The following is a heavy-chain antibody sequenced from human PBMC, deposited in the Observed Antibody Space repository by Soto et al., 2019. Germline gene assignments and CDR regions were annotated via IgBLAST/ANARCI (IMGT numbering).Heavy chain of an antibody. D-gene: IGHD3-16*01. Sequence: QVQLVQSGAEVKKPGASVKISCTASGYTFTSYYMHWVRQAPGQGLEWMGMINPAAGDTTYSEQFQGRVTMTRDTSTSTVYMDMTSLGYDDPAVYDCARLMGYLLGVDHYSDGMDVWGPGTTGTVSS. CDR1: GYTFTSYY. V-gene: IGHV1-46*01. CDR3: ARLMGYLLGVDHYSDGMDV. J-gene: IGHJ6*02. CDR2: INPAAGDT.